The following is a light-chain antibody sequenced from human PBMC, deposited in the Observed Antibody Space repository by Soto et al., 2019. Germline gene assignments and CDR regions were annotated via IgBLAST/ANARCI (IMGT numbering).Light chain of an antibody. CDR1: QSISSW. J-gene: IGKJ4*01. CDR3: QQYNSYSPLT. V-gene: IGKV1-5*01. Sequence: IHLAPSPSSLYASVRDRVTSNCRVSQSISSWLAWYQQKPGKAPKLLIFDAFSLESGVPSRFSGSRSGTEFTLTISSLQPDDYATYYCQQYNSYSPLTFGGGIKVDI. CDR2: DAF.